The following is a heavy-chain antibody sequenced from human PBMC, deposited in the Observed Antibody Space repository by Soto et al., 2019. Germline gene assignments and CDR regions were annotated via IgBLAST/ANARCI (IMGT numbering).Heavy chain of an antibody. Sequence: QITLKESGPTLVKPTQTLTLTCTFSGFSLSTSGVCVGWIRQPPGKALEWLALIYWDDDKRYSPSLKSRLTITKDTSNNQVVLTMTNTDSVDTATYYCVHNGRGSGWYYFDYWGQGTLVTVSS. D-gene: IGHD6-19*01. CDR1: GFSLSTSGVC. J-gene: IGHJ4*02. V-gene: IGHV2-5*02. CDR3: VHNGRGSGWYYFDY. CDR2: IYWDDDK.